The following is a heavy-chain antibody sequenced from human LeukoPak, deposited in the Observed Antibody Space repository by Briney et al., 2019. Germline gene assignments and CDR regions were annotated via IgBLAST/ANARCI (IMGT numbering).Heavy chain of an antibody. CDR3: ARVVFIAAAGTCFWFDP. J-gene: IGHJ5*02. CDR1: GGTFSSYA. D-gene: IGHD6-13*01. CDR2: IIPIFGTA. Sequence: GASVKVSCKASGGTFSSYAISWVRQAPGQGLEWMGGIIPIFGTANYAQKFQGRVTITTDESTSTAYMELSSLRSEDTAVYYCARVVFIAAAGTCFWFDPWGQGTLVTVSS. V-gene: IGHV1-69*05.